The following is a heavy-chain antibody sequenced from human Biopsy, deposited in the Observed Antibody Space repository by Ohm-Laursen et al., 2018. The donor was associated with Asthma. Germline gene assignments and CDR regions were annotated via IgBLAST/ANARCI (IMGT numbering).Heavy chain of an antibody. Sequence: SQTLSFTSGVSGDSIDSGDYSWTWIRQSPGVGLEWIGYIYRNGDTYYNPTLKNRVTISIDRSKNQFSLRLRSVTAADTAVYYCARGWNCGGDCYSLDYWGQGTLVTVSS. CDR1: GDSIDSGDYS. D-gene: IGHD2-21*02. CDR3: ARGWNCGGDCYSLDY. V-gene: IGHV4-30-2*06. CDR2: IYRNGDT. J-gene: IGHJ4*02.